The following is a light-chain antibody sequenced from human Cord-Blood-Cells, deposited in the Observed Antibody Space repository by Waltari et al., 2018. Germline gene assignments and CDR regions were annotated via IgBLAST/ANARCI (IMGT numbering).Light chain of an antibody. CDR2: DVS. J-gene: IGLJ3*02. V-gene: IGLV2-14*01. Sequence: QSALTHPASVSGSPGQSITISCTGTSSDVGGYNYVSWYQQHPGKAPKLMIYDVSNRPSGVSNRFSGSKSGNTASLTISGLQAEDEADYYCSSHTSSSTWVFGGGTKLTVL. CDR1: SSDVGGYNY. CDR3: SSHTSSSTWV.